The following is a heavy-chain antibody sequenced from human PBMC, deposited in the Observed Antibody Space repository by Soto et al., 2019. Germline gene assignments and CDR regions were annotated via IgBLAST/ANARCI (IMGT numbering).Heavy chain of an antibody. CDR2: IWYDGSNK. CDR1: GFTFSSYG. V-gene: IGHV3-33*01. J-gene: IGHJ4*02. CDR3: ARDLYYDFWSGCPQSYYFDY. D-gene: IGHD3-3*01. Sequence: QVQLVESGGGVVQPGRSLRLSCAASGFTFSSYGMHWVRQAPGKGLEWVAVIWYDGSNKYYADSVKGRFTISRDNSKNTLYLQMNSLRAEDTAVYYCARDLYYDFWSGCPQSYYFDYWGQGTLVTVSS.